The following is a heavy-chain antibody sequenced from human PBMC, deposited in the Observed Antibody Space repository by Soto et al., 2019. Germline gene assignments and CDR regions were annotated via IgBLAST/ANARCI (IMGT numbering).Heavy chain of an antibody. D-gene: IGHD3-16*01. J-gene: IGHJ5*02. Sequence: QPGGSLRLSCVAAGFTFRDYAMHWVRRIPGKGLEWVAVISSSGDRQQYAESVKGRFTISRDNSQNTLYLQVSSLTSDDSAVFHCARTPAAMITDRYNWFDAWGPGTQVTVSS. CDR3: ARTPAAMITDRYNWFDA. CDR2: ISSSGDRQ. V-gene: IGHV3-30-3*01. CDR1: GFTFRDYA.